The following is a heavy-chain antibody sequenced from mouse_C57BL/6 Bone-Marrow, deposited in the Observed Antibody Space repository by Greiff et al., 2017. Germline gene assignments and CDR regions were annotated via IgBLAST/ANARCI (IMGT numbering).Heavy chain of an antibody. V-gene: IGHV1-62-2*01. Sequence: QVQLQQSGAELVKPGASVKLSCKASGYTFTEYTIHWVKQRSGQGLEWIGWFYPGSGSIKYNEKFKDKATLTADKSSSTVYMELSRLTSEDSAVYFCARHEEGPFYYDYGGAWFVYWGQGTLVTVSA. CDR1: GYTFTEYT. CDR2: FYPGSGSI. CDR3: ARHEEGPFYYDYGGAWFVY. J-gene: IGHJ3*01. D-gene: IGHD2-4*01.